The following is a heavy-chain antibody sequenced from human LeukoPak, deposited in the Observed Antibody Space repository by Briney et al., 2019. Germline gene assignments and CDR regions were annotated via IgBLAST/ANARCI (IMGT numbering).Heavy chain of an antibody. CDR2: ISSSSSYI. Sequence: PGGSLRLSCAASGFTFSSYSMNWVRQAPGKGLEWVSSISSSSSYIYYADSVKGRFTISRDNAKNSLYLQMNSLRAEDTAVYYCARYKDSSGSPFDHWGQGTLVTVSS. D-gene: IGHD3-22*01. J-gene: IGHJ5*02. CDR1: GFTFSSYS. CDR3: ARYKDSSGSPFDH. V-gene: IGHV3-21*01.